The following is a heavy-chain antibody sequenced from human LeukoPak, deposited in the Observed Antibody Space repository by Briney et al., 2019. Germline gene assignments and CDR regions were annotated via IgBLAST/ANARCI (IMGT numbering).Heavy chain of an antibody. CDR3: ARVPLSSWYYFDY. Sequence: SHTLSLTCAVSGRSIGSGGYSCTWIRQPPGKGLEWFRYIYHSGSTSYTPSLKSRVTISVDRSKNQFSLKLSSVTAADTAVYYCARVPLSSWYYFDYWGQGTLVTVSS. CDR1: GRSIGSGGYS. V-gene: IGHV4-30-2*01. CDR2: IYHSGST. J-gene: IGHJ4*02. D-gene: IGHD6-13*01.